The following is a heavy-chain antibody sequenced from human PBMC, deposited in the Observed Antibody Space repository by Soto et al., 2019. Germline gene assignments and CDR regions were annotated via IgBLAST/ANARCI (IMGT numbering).Heavy chain of an antibody. CDR1: GFTFSSYG. J-gene: IGHJ6*02. CDR2: ISYDGSNK. CDR3: AKAVRMGRGGYYYYYYGMDV. V-gene: IGHV3-30*18. Sequence: PGGSLRLSXAASGFTFSSYGMNWVRQAPGKGLAWVAVISYDGSNKYYADSVKGRFTISRDNSKNTLYLQMNSLRAEDTAVYYCAKAVRMGRGGYYYYYYGMDVWGQGTTVTVSS. D-gene: IGHD5-12*01.